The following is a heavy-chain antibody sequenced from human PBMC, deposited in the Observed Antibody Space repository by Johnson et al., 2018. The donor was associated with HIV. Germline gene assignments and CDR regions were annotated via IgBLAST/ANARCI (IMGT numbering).Heavy chain of an antibody. Sequence: VQLVESGGGVVQPGRSLRLSCAASEFTFSSYAFHWVRQAPGKGLEWVSVIYSGGSTYYADSVKGRFTISRDNSKNTLYLQMGSLRAEDMAVYYCARDEPTDDAFDIWGQGTMVTVSS. J-gene: IGHJ3*02. V-gene: IGHV3-66*01. CDR3: ARDEPTDDAFDI. CDR2: IYSGGST. CDR1: EFTFSSYA.